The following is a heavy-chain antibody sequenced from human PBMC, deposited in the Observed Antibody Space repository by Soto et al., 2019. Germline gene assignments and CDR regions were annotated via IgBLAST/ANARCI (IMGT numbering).Heavy chain of an antibody. CDR3: ARLSIATNHFKWFDP. CDR1: GAALNSGNYY. J-gene: IGHJ5*02. D-gene: IGHD3-3*02. V-gene: IGHV4-31*03. Sequence: TLSLTCSVSGAALNSGNYYWSWIRQVPGKGLEWIGHIYVTGAVDYNPSLRDRITISQDTSERQFSLNLRLVTAADTAVYYCARLSIATNHFKWFDPWGQGTLVTVSS. CDR2: IYVTGAV.